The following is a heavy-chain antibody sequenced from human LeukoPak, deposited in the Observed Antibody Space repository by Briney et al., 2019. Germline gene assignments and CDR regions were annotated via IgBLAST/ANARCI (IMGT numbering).Heavy chain of an antibody. CDR1: GGSISSSSYY. D-gene: IGHD3-22*01. Sequence: SETLSLTCTVSGGSISSSSYYWGWIRQPPGKGLEWIGRIYTSGSTNYNPSLKSRVTMSVDTSKNQFSLKLSSVTAADTAVYYCARVNYYDSSGYYSRYYYYYMDVWGKGTTVTISS. V-gene: IGHV4-39*07. J-gene: IGHJ6*03. CDR3: ARVNYYDSSGYYSRYYYYYMDV. CDR2: IYTSGST.